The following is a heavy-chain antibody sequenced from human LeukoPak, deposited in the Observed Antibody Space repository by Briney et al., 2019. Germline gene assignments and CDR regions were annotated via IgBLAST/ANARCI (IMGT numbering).Heavy chain of an antibody. CDR2: IKQDGNEK. V-gene: IGHV3-7*01. J-gene: IGHJ4*02. CDR3: ARDTLGEGEDANYAVYYFDY. CDR1: G. D-gene: IGHD4/OR15-4a*01. Sequence: GGSLRLSCAASGMSWVRQAPGKGLEWVANIKQDGNEKYYADSVKGRFTISRDNGKNSLDLQMNSLRADDTAVYYCARDTLGEGEDANYAVYYFDYWGQGTVVTGSS.